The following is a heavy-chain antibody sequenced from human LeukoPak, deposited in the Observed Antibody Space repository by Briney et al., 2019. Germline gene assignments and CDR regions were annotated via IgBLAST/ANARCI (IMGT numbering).Heavy chain of an antibody. D-gene: IGHD3-10*01. J-gene: IGHJ4*02. CDR3: ARDYYGGHNLYNFDF. CDR1: GYTFTGYY. Sequence: ASVKVSCKASGYTFTGYYMHWVRQAPGQGLEWMGIINPSGGSTSYAQKFQGRVTMTRDTSTNTVYTELSSLRSDDTAVYYCARDYYGGHNLYNFDFWGQGTRVIVSS. CDR2: INPSGGST. V-gene: IGHV1-46*01.